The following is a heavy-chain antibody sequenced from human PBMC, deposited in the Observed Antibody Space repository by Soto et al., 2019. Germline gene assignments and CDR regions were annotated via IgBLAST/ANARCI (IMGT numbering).Heavy chain of an antibody. D-gene: IGHD1-26*01. J-gene: IGHJ6*02. CDR1: GGSISSYY. CDR2: IYYSGST. Sequence: SETLSFTCTVSGGSISSYYWSWIRQPPGKGLEWIGYIYYSGSTNYNPSLKSRVTISVDTSKNQFSLKLSSVTAADTAVYYCARGRIVGALRLGYYYGMDVWGQGTTVTVSS. V-gene: IGHV4-59*12. CDR3: ARGRIVGALRLGYYYGMDV.